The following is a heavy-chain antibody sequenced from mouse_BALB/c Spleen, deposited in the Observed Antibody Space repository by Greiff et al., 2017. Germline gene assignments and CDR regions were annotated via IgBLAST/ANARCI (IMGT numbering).Heavy chain of an antibody. J-gene: IGHJ2*01. CDR1: GFNIKDTY. D-gene: IGHD2-3*01. V-gene: IGHV14-3*02. CDR2: IDPANGNT. CDR3: ARGSDGYSDY. Sequence: VQLKESGAELVKPGASVKLSCTASGFNIKDTYMHWVKQRPEQGLEWIGRIDPANGNTKYDPKFQGKATITADTSSNTAYLQLSSLTSEDTAVYYCARGSDGYSDYWGQGTTLTVSS.